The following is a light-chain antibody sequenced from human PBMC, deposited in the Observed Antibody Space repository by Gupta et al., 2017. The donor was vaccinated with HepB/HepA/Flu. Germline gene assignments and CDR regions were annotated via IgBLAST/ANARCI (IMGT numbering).Light chain of an antibody. J-gene: IGKJ1*01. CDR1: QSFSSSY. CDR3: QQYGSSPPWT. Sequence: EIVLTQSPPTLSLSPGERATLSCRASQSFSSSYLAWYRQKQGQAPKLLIYGAACRATGIPDRFGGSGSGTEFTLTISRLEPEDFAGYYCQQYGSSPPWTFGQGTKVEIK. CDR2: GAA. V-gene: IGKV3-20*01.